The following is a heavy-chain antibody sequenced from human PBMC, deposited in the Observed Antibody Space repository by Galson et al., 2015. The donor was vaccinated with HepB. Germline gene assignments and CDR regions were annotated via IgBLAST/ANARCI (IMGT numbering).Heavy chain of an antibody. CDR2: LKGDGSST. V-gene: IGHV3-74*01. J-gene: IGHJ4*02. Sequence: SLRLSCAASGFTFSSYWMHWVRQAPGKGLVWVSRLKGDGSSTSYTDSVKGRFTISRDNTKNTLYLQTNSLRAEDTAVYYCARDLHTADQFDYWGQGTLVTVSS. D-gene: IGHD4-17*01. CDR1: GFTFSSYW. CDR3: ARDLHTADQFDY.